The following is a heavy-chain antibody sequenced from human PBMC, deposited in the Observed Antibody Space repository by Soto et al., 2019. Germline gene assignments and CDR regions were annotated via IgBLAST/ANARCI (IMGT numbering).Heavy chain of an antibody. CDR2: IYSLGNT. CDR1: GGSISSSSYY. J-gene: IGHJ4*02. V-gene: IGHV4-39*01. Sequence: QMQLQESGPGLVKPSETLSLTCTVSGGSISSSSYYWGWIRQPPGQGLEWLGTIYSLGNTYYNPSLQSRVTLSEDKSKSQLFLKLSSVTAPDTAVYYCARQIYDSSGYYYAYWGQGTLVTVSS. CDR3: ARQIYDSSGYYYAY. D-gene: IGHD3-22*01.